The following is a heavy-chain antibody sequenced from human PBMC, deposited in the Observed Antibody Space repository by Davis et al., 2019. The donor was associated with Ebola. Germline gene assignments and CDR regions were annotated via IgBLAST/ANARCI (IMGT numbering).Heavy chain of an antibody. Sequence: AASVTVSRMASGYTFTSYGISSVRRAPGQGLEWMGWISAYNGNTKYAQKLQGRVTMTTDTSTSTAYMELRSLRSDDTAVYYCARDSVERLSRVRLDVWGQGTTVTVSS. V-gene: IGHV1-18*01. D-gene: IGHD1-1*01. CDR1: GYTFTSYG. J-gene: IGHJ6*02. CDR3: ARDSVERLSRVRLDV. CDR2: ISAYNGNT.